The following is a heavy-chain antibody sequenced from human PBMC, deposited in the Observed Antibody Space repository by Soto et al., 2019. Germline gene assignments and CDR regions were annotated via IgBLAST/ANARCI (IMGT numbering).Heavy chain of an antibody. D-gene: IGHD6-13*01. V-gene: IGHV1-18*01. J-gene: IGHJ4*02. Sequence: QVQLVQSGAEVKKPGASVKVSCKASGYTFTSYGINWVRQAPGQGLEWMGWINTYDGNTNHAQKFQGRFTMTTDTCTSAAYMDLRSLSPDDTAVYYCAASQQFHYWGQGTLITVSS. CDR3: AASQQFHY. CDR2: INTYDGNT. CDR1: GYTFTSYG.